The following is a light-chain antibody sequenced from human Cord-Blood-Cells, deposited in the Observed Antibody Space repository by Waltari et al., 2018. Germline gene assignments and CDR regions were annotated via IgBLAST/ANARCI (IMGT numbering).Light chain of an antibody. Sequence: QSALTQPASVSGSPGQSITISCTGTSSDVGGYNYVPWYQQHPGKAPKLMIYDVSKRPSGVSNRFSGSKSGKTASLTISGLQAEDEADYYCSSYTSSSTLVFGGGTKLTVL. CDR1: SSDVGGYNY. J-gene: IGLJ3*02. CDR3: SSYTSSSTLV. CDR2: DVS. V-gene: IGLV2-14*01.